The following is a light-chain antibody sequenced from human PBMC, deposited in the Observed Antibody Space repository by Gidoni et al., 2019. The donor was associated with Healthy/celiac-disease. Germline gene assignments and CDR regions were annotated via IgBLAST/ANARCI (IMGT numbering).Light chain of an antibody. CDR1: QDISNY. V-gene: IGKV1-33*01. Sequence: DIQMTQSPSSLSASAGDRVTITCQASQDISNYLNWYQQKPGKAPKLLIYDASNLETGVPSRFSGSGSGTDFTFTISSLQPEDIATYYCQQYDNLLSFTFGPGTKVDIK. CDR2: DAS. CDR3: QQYDNLLSFT. J-gene: IGKJ3*01.